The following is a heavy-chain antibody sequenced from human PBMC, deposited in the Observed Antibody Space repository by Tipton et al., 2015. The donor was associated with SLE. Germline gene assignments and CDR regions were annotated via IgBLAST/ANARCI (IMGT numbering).Heavy chain of an antibody. D-gene: IGHD6-19*01. CDR3: ARARSGVGSAFDI. CDR1: GFTFSSFD. J-gene: IGHJ3*02. V-gene: IGHV3-74*01. Sequence: SLRLSCVGSGFTFSSFDMNWVRQAPGKGLVWVSRLNSDESSTGYADFVKGRFTISRDNDKNTAYLQMNNLRAEDTAVYYCARARSGVGSAFDIWGRGTKVTVSS. CDR2: LNSDESST.